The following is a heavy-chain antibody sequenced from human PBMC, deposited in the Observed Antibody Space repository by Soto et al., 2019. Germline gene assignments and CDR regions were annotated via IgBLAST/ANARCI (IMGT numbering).Heavy chain of an antibody. D-gene: IGHD5-12*01. J-gene: IGHJ4*02. CDR3: AAEPLNRIVATMGGDY. CDR2: IVVGSGNT. CDR1: GFTFTSSA. V-gene: IGHV1-58*01. Sequence: QMQLVQSGPEVKKPGTSVKVSCKASGFTFTSSAVQWVRQARGQRLEWIGWIVVGSGNTNYAQKFQERVTITRDMSTSTAYMELNSLRSEDTAVYYCAAEPLNRIVATMGGDYWGQGTLVTVSS.